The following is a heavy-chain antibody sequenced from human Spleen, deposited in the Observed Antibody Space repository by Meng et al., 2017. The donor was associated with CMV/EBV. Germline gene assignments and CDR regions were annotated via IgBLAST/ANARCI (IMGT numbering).Heavy chain of an antibody. D-gene: IGHD3-16*01. CDR3: VRDSFWGSYYYGMDV. V-gene: IGHV3-30*02. J-gene: IGHJ6*02. CDR2: IRYDGSDK. Sequence: GESLKISCAASGFTFSSYAMHWVRQAPGKGLEWVAFIRYDGSDKYYADSVRGRFTISRDDSKNTLYLQMNSLRPEDTAVYYCVRDSFWGSYYYGMDVWGQGTTVTVSS. CDR1: GFTFSSYA.